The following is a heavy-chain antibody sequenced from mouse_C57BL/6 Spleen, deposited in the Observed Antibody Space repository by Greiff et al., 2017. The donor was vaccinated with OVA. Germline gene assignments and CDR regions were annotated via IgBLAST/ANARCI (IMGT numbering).Heavy chain of an antibody. CDR2: INPYNGGP. Sequence: VQLQQSGPVLVKPGASVKMSCKASGYTFTDYYMNWVKQSHGKSLEWIGVINPYNGGPSYNQKFKGQATLTVDKSSSTAYMELNSLTSEDSAVYYCARRSRPLSMDYWGQGTSVTVSS. D-gene: IGHD6-5*01. J-gene: IGHJ4*01. CDR1: GYTFTDYY. V-gene: IGHV1-19*01. CDR3: ARRSRPLSMDY.